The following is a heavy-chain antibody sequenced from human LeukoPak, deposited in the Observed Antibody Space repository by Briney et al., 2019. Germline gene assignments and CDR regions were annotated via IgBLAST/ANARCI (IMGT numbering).Heavy chain of an antibody. Sequence: GGSLRLSCAASGFIFRNYGMHWVRQAPGKGLEWVACIRYDGSKYADSVKGRFTISRDDSNNKAYLQMDSLKNEDTAVYYCTREDWDFDSWGQGTPVSVSS. V-gene: IGHV3-30*02. J-gene: IGHJ4*02. CDR1: GFIFRNYG. CDR2: IRYDGS. CDR3: TREDWDFDS. D-gene: IGHD3/OR15-3a*01.